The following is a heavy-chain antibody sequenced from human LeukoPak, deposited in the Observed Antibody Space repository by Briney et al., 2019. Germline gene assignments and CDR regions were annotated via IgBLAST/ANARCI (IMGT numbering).Heavy chain of an antibody. J-gene: IGHJ4*02. D-gene: IGHD5-24*01. CDR2: IKQDGSET. CDR1: GFTFSNYW. Sequence: GGSPRLSCAASGFTFSNYWINWVRQAPGQGLECLANIKQDGSETYYADSVKGRFTISRDNAKNSLYLQMNSLRAEDTAVYYCARETPRRGETRDGYRWGQGTLVTVSS. V-gene: IGHV3-7*01. CDR3: ARETPRRGETRDGYR.